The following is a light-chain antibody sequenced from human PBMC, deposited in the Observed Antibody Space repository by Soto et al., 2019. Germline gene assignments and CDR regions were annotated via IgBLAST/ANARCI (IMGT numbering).Light chain of an antibody. J-gene: IGLJ2*01. CDR2: LNSDGSH. V-gene: IGLV4-69*01. Sequence: QPVLTQSPSASASPGASVKLTCTLSRGHSSYAIAWYQQQAEKGPRYLMKLNSDGSHSKGDGIPDRFSGSSSGAERYLTIPSLQSEDEADYYCQTWGTGIRIFGGGTKLTVL. CDR1: RGHSSYA. CDR3: QTWGTGIRI.